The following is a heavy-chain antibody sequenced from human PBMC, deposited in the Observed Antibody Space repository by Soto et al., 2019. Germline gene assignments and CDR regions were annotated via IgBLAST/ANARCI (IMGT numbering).Heavy chain of an antibody. V-gene: IGHV1-18*01. D-gene: IGHD6-6*01. Sequence: QVQLVQSGAEVKKPGASVKVSCKASGYTFTNYGINWLRQAPGQGLEWLGWVSAYNGERRYAQRVQARVIMTTDTSTTTSYMELSSLRSDDTAVYYCSRGTSIPASGDYWGQGTLVTVSS. CDR1: GYTFTNYG. CDR3: SRGTSIPASGDY. CDR2: VSAYNGER. J-gene: IGHJ4*01.